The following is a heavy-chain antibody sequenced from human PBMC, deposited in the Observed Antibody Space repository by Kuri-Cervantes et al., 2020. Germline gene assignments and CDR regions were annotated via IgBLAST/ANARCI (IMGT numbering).Heavy chain of an antibody. CDR2: INTNTGNP. CDR3: ARGVMWRRYYYYGMDV. J-gene: IGHJ6*02. D-gene: IGHD2-21*01. V-gene: IGHV7-4-1*02. CDR1: GYTFTGYY. Sequence: ASVKVSCKASGYTFTGYYMHWVRQAPGQGLEWMGWINTNTGNPTYAQGFTGRFVFSLETSVSTAYLQISSLKAEDTAVYYCARGVMWRRYYYYGMDVWGQGTTVTVSS.